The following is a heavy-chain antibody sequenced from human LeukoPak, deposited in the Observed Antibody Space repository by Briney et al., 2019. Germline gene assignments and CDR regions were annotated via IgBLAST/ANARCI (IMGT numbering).Heavy chain of an antibody. CDR1: GFTFSSYA. Sequence: PGRSLRLSCAASGFTFSSYAMHWVRQAPGKGLEWVANIKQDGSEKYYVDSVKGRFTISRDNAKNSLYLQMDSLRAEDTAVYYCARVIAGVYGMDVWGQGTTVTVSS. CDR3: ARVIAGVYGMDV. CDR2: IKQDGSEK. D-gene: IGHD6-13*01. J-gene: IGHJ6*02. V-gene: IGHV3-7*01.